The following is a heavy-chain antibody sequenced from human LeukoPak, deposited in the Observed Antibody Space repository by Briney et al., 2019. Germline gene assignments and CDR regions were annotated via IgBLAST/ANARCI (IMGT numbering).Heavy chain of an antibody. CDR2: INHSGST. Sequence: SETLSLTCAVYGGSFSGYYWSWIRQPPGKGLEWIGEINHSGSTNYNPSLKSRVTISVDTSKNQFSLKLSSVTAADTTVYYCAREAGLTGYHQADYWGQGTLVTVSS. CDR1: GGSFSGYY. J-gene: IGHJ4*02. D-gene: IGHD3-9*01. CDR3: AREAGLTGYHQADY. V-gene: IGHV4-34*01.